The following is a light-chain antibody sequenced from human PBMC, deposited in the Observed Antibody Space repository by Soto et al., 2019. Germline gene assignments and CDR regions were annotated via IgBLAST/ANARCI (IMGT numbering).Light chain of an antibody. V-gene: IGKV1-5*01. CDR1: QSLSTW. CDR2: DAS. CDR3: QQYNSYWT. J-gene: IGKJ1*01. Sequence: DIQVTQSPSTLSASVGDRVTITCRASQSLSTWLAWFQQKPGKAPKLLIFDASSLESGVPSRFSGSGSGTEFTLTISSLQPEDFATYYCQQYNSYWTFGQGTKVEI.